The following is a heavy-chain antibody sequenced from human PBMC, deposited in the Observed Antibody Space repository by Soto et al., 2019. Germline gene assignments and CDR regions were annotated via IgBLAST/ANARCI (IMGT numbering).Heavy chain of an antibody. D-gene: IGHD3-10*01. CDR2: IYYSGST. V-gene: IGHV4-31*03. Sequence: PSETLSLTCTVSGGSISSGGYYWSWIRQHPGKGLEWIGYIYYSGSTYYNPSLKSRVTISVDTSKNQFSLKLSSVTAADTAVYYCARGQFGELLYLNWFDPWGQGTLVTVSS. J-gene: IGHJ5*02. CDR1: GGSISSGGYY. CDR3: ARGQFGELLYLNWFDP.